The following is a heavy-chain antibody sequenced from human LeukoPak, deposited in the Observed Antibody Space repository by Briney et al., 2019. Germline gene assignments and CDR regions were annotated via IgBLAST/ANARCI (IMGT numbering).Heavy chain of an antibody. D-gene: IGHD6-13*01. Sequence: PGGSRRLSCAASGFTFSSYAMHWVRQAPGKGLEWVAVISYDGSNKYYADSVKGRFTISRDNSKNTLYLQMNSLRAEDTAVYYCARAFSSLDSSSWADFDYWGQGTLVTVSS. CDR2: ISYDGSNK. J-gene: IGHJ4*02. CDR1: GFTFSSYA. CDR3: ARAFSSLDSSSWADFDY. V-gene: IGHV3-30*04.